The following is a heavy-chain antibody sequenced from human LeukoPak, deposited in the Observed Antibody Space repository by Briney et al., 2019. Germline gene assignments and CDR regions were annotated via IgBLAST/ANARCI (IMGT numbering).Heavy chain of an antibody. J-gene: IGHJ4*02. D-gene: IGHD2-2*01. V-gene: IGHV5-51*01. CDR3: ARVCSSTSCYFDY. Sequence: GESLKISCKGSGYSFTSYWIGWVRQMPGKGLEWMGIIYPGDSDTRYSPSFQGQVTITADKSISTAYLQWSSLKASDTAMYYCARVCSSTSCYFDYWGQGTLVTVSS. CDR2: IYPGDSDT. CDR1: GYSFTSYW.